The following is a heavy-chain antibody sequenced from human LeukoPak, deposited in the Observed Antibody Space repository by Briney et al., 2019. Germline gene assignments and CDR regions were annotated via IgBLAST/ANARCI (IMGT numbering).Heavy chain of an antibody. Sequence: PGGSLRLSCAASGFTFSSYAMSWVRQAPGKGLEWVSSISSSSSYIYHADSVKGRFTISRDNAKNSLYLQMNSLRAEDTAVYYCASLGPGAPDAFDIWGQGTMVTVSS. V-gene: IGHV3-21*01. CDR3: ASLGPGAPDAFDI. CDR1: GFTFSSYA. D-gene: IGHD1-1*01. J-gene: IGHJ3*02. CDR2: ISSSSSYI.